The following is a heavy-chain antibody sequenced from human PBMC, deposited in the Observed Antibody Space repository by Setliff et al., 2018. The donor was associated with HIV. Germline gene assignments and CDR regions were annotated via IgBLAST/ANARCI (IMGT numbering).Heavy chain of an antibody. Sequence: NPSETLSLTCAVYGGSFSGYYWSWIRQPPGKGLEWIGEVTHSGRTNYNPSLESRVTTSVDTSKKQFSLRLTSVTAADTAVYYCARSVRDNSGWSSYYFDYWGQGTLVTVSS. V-gene: IGHV4-34*01. CDR1: GGSFSGYY. CDR2: VTHSGRT. CDR3: ARSVRDNSGWSSYYFDY. D-gene: IGHD6-19*01. J-gene: IGHJ4*02.